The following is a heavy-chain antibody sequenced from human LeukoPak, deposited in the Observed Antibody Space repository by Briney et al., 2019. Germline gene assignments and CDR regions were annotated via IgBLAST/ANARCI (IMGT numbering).Heavy chain of an antibody. CDR1: GYTFTSYG. V-gene: IGHV1-8*02. J-gene: IGHJ5*02. CDR2: MSPNSGNT. CDR3: ARYVVGYSSSSWSWFDP. D-gene: IGHD6-6*01. Sequence: GASVKVSCKASGYTFTSYGINWVRQATGQGLEWMGWMSPNSGNTGYAQKFQGRVTMTRDTSISTAYMELSRLRSDDTAVYYCARYVVGYSSSSWSWFDPWGQGTLVTVSS.